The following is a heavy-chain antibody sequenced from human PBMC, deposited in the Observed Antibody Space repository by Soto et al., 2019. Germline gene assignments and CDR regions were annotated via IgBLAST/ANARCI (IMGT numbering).Heavy chain of an antibody. D-gene: IGHD6-6*01. Sequence: SETLSLTSTVSVGSISSYYWSWIRQPAGKGLEWIGRIYTSGSTNYNPSLKSRVTMSVDTSKNQFSLKLSSVTAADTAVYYCARAGSSSFYYGMDVWGQGTTVTVSS. V-gene: IGHV4-4*07. CDR3: ARAGSSSFYYGMDV. CDR1: VGSISSYY. CDR2: IYTSGST. J-gene: IGHJ6*02.